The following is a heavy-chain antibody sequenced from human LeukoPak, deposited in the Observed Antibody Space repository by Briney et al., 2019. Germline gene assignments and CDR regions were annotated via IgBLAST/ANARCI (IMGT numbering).Heavy chain of an antibody. CDR3: AKEGYDSSGYYFGFDY. CDR2: ISGSGGST. CDR1: GFTFSSYA. V-gene: IGHV3-23*01. Sequence: GRSLRLSCAASGFTFSSYAMSWVRQAPGKGLEWVSAISGSGGSTYYADSVKGRFTISRDNSKNTLYLQMNSLRAEDTAVYYCAKEGYDSSGYYFGFDYWGQGTLVTVSS. J-gene: IGHJ4*02. D-gene: IGHD3-22*01.